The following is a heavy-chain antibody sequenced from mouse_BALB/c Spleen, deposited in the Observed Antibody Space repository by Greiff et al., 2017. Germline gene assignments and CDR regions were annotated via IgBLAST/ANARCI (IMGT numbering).Heavy chain of an antibody. CDR1: GYTFSSYW. CDR3: ARDYGYDGEYYYAMDY. CDR2: ILPGSGST. V-gene: IGHV1-9*01. J-gene: IGHJ4*01. Sequence: QVQLQQSGAELMKPGASVKISCKATGYTFSSYWIEWVKQRPGHGLEWIGEILPGSGSTNYNEKFKGKATFTADTSSNTAYMQLSSLTSEDSAVYYCARDYGYDGEYYYAMDYWGQGTSVTVSS. D-gene: IGHD2-2*01.